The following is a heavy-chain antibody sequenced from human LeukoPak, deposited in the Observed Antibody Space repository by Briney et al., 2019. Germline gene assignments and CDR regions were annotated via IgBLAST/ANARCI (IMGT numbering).Heavy chain of an antibody. CDR2: ISWNSGSI. V-gene: IGHV3-9*01. J-gene: IGHJ4*02. D-gene: IGHD4-17*01. CDR3: AKANHYGDYLDY. Sequence: GGSLRLSCAASGFTFDDYAMFWVRQAPGKGLEWVSGISWNSGSIGYADSVKGRFTISRDNAKDSLYLQMNSLRAEDTALYYCAKANHYGDYLDYWGQGTLVTVSS. CDR1: GFTFDDYA.